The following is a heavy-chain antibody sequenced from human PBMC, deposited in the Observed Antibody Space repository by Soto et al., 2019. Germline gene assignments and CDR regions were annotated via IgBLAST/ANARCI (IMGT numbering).Heavy chain of an antibody. CDR3: ARDMPYAAGSLAGCDY. Sequence: ETLSLTCTVSGDSITGSYWSWIRQPPGKTLEWIGYIYHSGTTTYNPSLKSRVSISVDTSKNQFSLRLTSVIAADTAVYYCARDMPYAAGSLAGCDYWGQGILVTVSS. J-gene: IGHJ4*02. D-gene: IGHD1-26*01. V-gene: IGHV4-59*01. CDR1: GDSITGSY. CDR2: IYHSGTT.